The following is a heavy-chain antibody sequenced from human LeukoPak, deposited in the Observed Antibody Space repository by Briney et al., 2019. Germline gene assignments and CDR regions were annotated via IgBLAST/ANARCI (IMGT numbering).Heavy chain of an antibody. V-gene: IGHV3-53*01. CDR3: AREMVRGRFDP. CDR2: IYSGGST. Sequence: PGGSLRLSCAASGFTVSSNYMSWVHQAPGKGLEWVSVIYSGGSTYYADSVKGRFTISRDNSKNTLYLQMNSLRAEDTAVYYCAREMVRGRFDPWGQGTLVTVSS. D-gene: IGHD3-10*01. J-gene: IGHJ5*02. CDR1: GFTVSSNY.